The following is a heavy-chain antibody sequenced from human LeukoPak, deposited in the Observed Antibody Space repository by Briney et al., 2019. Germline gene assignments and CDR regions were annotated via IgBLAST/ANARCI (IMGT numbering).Heavy chain of an antibody. Sequence: GGSLRLSCAASGFSFGSYWMHWVSQAPGKGLVWVSRINGDGSTTSYADSVKGRFTISRDNAKNTLYLQMNSLRAEDTAVYYCARALRTSGFSYGQIDCWGQGTLVPVSS. CDR1: GFSFGSYW. D-gene: IGHD5-18*01. J-gene: IGHJ4*02. CDR2: INGDGSTT. V-gene: IGHV3-74*01. CDR3: ARALRTSGFSYGQIDC.